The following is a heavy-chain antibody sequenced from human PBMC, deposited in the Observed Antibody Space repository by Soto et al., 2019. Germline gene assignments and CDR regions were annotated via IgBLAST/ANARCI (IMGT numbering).Heavy chain of an antibody. D-gene: IGHD3-9*01. J-gene: IGHJ4*02. CDR1: GGSISSYY. CDR3: ASPRYDVLGRYFIDS. V-gene: IGHV4-59*04. Sequence: SETLSLTCTVSGGSISSYYWSWIRQPPGKGLEWIGNVFYTGRTHYNASLNSRVTISVDTAKNQFSLKLNSVTAADTAMYYCASPRYDVLGRYFIDSWGQGTLVTVSS. CDR2: VFYTGRT.